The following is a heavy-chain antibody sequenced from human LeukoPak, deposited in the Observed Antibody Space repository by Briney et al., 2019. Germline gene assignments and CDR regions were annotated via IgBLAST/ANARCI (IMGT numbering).Heavy chain of an antibody. V-gene: IGHV4-30-4*01. CDR1: GGSISSGDFY. J-gene: IGHJ5*02. D-gene: IGHD7-27*01. CDR3: ASLLNGGVAHWFDP. CDR2: IYYSGST. Sequence: TTSETLSLTCTVSGGSISSGDFYWSWIRQPPGKGLEWIGYIYYSGSTYYNPSLKSRVTISVDTSKNQFCLKLNSVTAADTAVYYCASLLNGGVAHWFDPWGQGTLVTVSS.